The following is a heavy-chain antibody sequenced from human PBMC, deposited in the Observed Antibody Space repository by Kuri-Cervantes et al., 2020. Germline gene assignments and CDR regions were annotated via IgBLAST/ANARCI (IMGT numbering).Heavy chain of an antibody. D-gene: IGHD3/OR15-3a*01. CDR3: ARGDWLLYYFDY. CDR2: ISGSGGST. V-gene: IGHV3-23*01. Sequence: GGSLRLSCAASGFTFSSYAMSWVRQAPGKGLEWVSAISGSGGSTYYADSVKGRFTISRDNSKNTLYLQMNSLRAEDTAVYYCARGDWLLYYFDYWGQGTLGTVSS. J-gene: IGHJ4*02. CDR1: GFTFSSYA.